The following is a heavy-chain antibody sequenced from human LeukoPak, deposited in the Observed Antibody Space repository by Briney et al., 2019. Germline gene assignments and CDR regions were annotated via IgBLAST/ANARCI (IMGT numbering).Heavy chain of an antibody. J-gene: IGHJ4*02. V-gene: IGHV3-11*01. D-gene: IGHD7-27*01. CDR3: ARAALLTGGGYHFDS. CDR1: GFTFSDYY. CDR2: ISSDGGAM. Sequence: GGSLRLSCAASGFTFSDYYMTWIRQAPGKGLEWVSSISSDGGAMYYADSVKGRFTVSRDNARNSLYLQMNSLSAEDTAVYFCARAALLTGGGYHFDSWGQETLVTVSS.